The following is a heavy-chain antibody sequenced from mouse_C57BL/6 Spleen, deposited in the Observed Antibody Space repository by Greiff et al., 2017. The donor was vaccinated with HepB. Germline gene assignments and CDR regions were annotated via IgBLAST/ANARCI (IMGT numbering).Heavy chain of an antibody. CDR1: GYTFTDYN. Sequence: EVKLQESGPELVKPGASVKIPCKASGYTFTDYNMDWVKQSHGKSLEWIGDINPNNGGTIYNQKFKGKATLTVDKSSSTAYMELRSLTSEDTAVYYCARVDYGSSRFAYWGQGTLVTVSA. D-gene: IGHD1-1*01. CDR3: ARVDYGSSRFAY. V-gene: IGHV1-18*01. CDR2: INPNNGGT. J-gene: IGHJ3*01.